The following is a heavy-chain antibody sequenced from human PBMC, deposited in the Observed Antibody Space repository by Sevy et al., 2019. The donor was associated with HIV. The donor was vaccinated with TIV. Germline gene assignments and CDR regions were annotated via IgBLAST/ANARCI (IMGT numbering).Heavy chain of an antibody. CDR3: ASPGGYRYGSLLDN. CDR1: GYTFTDYF. CDR2: INPNSGDT. J-gene: IGHJ4*02. Sequence: ASVKVSCKASGYTFTDYFMHWVRQAPGQGLEWMGWINPNSGDTKYAQKFLGRVTVTRDTSIRTAYMELSSLRFDDTVVYYCASPGGYRYGSLLDNWGQGTLVTVSS. V-gene: IGHV1-2*02. D-gene: IGHD5-18*01.